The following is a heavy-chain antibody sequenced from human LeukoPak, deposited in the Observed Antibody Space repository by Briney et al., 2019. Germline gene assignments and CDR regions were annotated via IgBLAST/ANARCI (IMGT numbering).Heavy chain of an antibody. J-gene: IGHJ4*02. D-gene: IGHD2-15*01. CDR1: GFTFSSYG. CDR2: LWYDGSNK. Sequence: PGRSLRLSCAASGFTFSSYGMHWVRQAPGKGLEWVAVLWYDGSNKYYADSVRGRFTISRDNSKNTLYLQMNSLRAEDTAVYYCARVGLVAATGDYWGQGTLVTVSS. V-gene: IGHV3-33*08. CDR3: ARVGLVAATGDY.